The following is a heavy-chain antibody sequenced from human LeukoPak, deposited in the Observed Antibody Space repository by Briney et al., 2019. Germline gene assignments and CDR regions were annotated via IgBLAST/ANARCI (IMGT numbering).Heavy chain of an antibody. V-gene: IGHV3-23*01. Sequence: GGSLRLSCAASGFTFSSYGMSWVRQAPGKGLEWVSAISGSGGSTYYADSVKGRFTISRDNSKNTLYLQMNSLRAEDTAVYYCAKVNWNYGWFDPWGQGTLVTVSS. CDR1: GFTFSSYG. J-gene: IGHJ5*02. CDR3: AKVNWNYGWFDP. D-gene: IGHD1-7*01. CDR2: ISGSGGST.